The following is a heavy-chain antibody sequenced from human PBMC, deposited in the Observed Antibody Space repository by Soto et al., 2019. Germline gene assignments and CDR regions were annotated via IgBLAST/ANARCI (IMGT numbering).Heavy chain of an antibody. J-gene: IGHJ1*01. Sequence: SGPTLVNPTQTLTLTCTFSGFSLSTSGMCVSWIRQPPGKALEWLARIDWDDDKYYSTSLKTRLTISKDTSKNQVVLTMTNMDPGDTATYYCARIWYFYESGVYENEYFQDWGQGTVVTVSS. CDR1: GFSLSTSGMC. CDR2: IDWDDDK. CDR3: ARIWYFYESGVYENEYFQD. V-gene: IGHV2-70*11. D-gene: IGHD3-22*01.